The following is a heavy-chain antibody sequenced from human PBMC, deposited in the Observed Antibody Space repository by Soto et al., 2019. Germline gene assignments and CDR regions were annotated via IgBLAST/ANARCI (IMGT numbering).Heavy chain of an antibody. D-gene: IGHD2-2*01. CDR3: ALLSYQMSNGLDV. CDR2: INHSGST. V-gene: IGHV4-34*01. J-gene: IGHJ6*02. CDR1: GGSLRGFF. Sequence: QVQLQQWGAGLLKPSETLSLSCAVYGGSLRGFFWSWIRQPPGKGLEWIGEINHSGSTNYNPSLKSRVIISVDTSKNQFSLTLNSVTAADTAVYYCALLSYQMSNGLDVWGQGTTVTVSS.